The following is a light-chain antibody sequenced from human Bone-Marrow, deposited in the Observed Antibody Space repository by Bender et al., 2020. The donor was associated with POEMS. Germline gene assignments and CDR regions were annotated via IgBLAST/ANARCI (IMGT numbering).Light chain of an antibody. CDR2: EDS. CDR3: CSYAGSSTWM. J-gene: IGLJ3*02. CDR1: SGDVGSYDL. V-gene: IGLV2-23*01. Sequence: QSALTQPASVSGSPGQSITISCTGTSGDVGSYDLVSWYQQHPGKAPKLMIYEDSKRPSGVSNRFSGSKSGSPASLTISGLQAEDEADYSCCSYAGSSTWMFGGGTKLTVL.